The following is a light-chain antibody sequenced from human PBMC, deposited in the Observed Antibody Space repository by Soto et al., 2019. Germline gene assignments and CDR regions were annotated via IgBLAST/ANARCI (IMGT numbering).Light chain of an antibody. V-gene: IGKV1-39*01. CDR2: AIS. CDR1: QTINTY. J-gene: IGKJ1*01. CDR3: QQSYSMPPWT. Sequence: DIQMTQSPSSLSASVGDSVTISCRAGQTINTYLNWYQQKPGQAPKVLIFAISTLQPGVPSRFRGSGSGTEFSLTISSLQPEDAATYYCQQSYSMPPWTCGQGTKVQIK.